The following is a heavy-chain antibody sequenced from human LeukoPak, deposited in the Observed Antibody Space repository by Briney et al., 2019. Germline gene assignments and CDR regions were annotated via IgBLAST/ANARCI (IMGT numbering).Heavy chain of an antibody. Sequence: PGGSLSLSCAASGFTFSSYAMSWVREAPGKGQECISYISSTGSTIYYTDSVKGRFTISRDNAKNSLFLQMNSLRAEDTAIYYCARVVTGAAARTYYYYYYMDVWGKGTTVTVSS. CDR1: GFTFSSYA. CDR2: ISSTGSTI. D-gene: IGHD6-13*01. V-gene: IGHV3-48*03. J-gene: IGHJ6*03. CDR3: ARVVTGAAARTYYYYYYMDV.